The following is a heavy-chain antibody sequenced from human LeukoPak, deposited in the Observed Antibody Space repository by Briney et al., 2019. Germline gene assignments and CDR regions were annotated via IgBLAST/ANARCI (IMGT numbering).Heavy chain of an antibody. CDR1: GFTVSSNY. CDR3: ARDLEQQDASGDY. Sequence: PGGSLRLSCAASGFTVSSNYMSWVRQAPGKGLEWVSVIYSGGSTYYADSVKGRFTISRDNSKNTLYLQMNSLRAEDTAVYYCARDLEQQDASGDYWGQGTLVTVSS. J-gene: IGHJ4*02. V-gene: IGHV3-53*01. CDR2: IYSGGST. D-gene: IGHD6-13*01.